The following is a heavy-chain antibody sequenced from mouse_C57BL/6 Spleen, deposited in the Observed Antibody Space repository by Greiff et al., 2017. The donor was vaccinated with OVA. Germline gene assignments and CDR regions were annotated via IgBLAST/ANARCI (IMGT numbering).Heavy chain of an antibody. Sequence: QVQLQQSGAELVRPGTSVKMSCKASGYTFTNYWIGWAKQRPGHGLEWIGDIYPGGGYTNYNEKFKGKATLTADKSSSTAYMQFSSLTSEDSAIYYGARSGDYYGSSRGYFDVWGTGTTVTVSS. CDR3: ARSGDYYGSSRGYFDV. D-gene: IGHD1-1*01. J-gene: IGHJ1*03. CDR2: IYPGGGYT. V-gene: IGHV1-63*01. CDR1: GYTFTNYW.